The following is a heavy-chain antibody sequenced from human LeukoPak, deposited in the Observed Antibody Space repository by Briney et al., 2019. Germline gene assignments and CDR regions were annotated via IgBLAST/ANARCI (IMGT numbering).Heavy chain of an antibody. V-gene: IGHV3-48*04. CDR1: GFTFSSYS. J-gene: IGHJ4*02. CDR2: ISSSGSTI. Sequence: PGGSLRLSCAASGFTFSSYSMNWVRQAPGKGLEWVSYISSSGSTIYYADSVKGRFTISRDNAKNSLYLQMNSLRAEDTAVYYCARVTRGPYPMGAKTTEDWGQGTLVTVSS. D-gene: IGHD1-26*01. CDR3: ARVTRGPYPMGAKTTED.